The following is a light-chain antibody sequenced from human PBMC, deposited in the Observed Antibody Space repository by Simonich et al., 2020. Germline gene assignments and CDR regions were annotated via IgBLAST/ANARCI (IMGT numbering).Light chain of an antibody. CDR2: AVS. CDR3: CSYAGSSTLV. CDR1: SRDVGGYNY. V-gene: IGLV2-23*02. J-gene: IGLJ2*01. Sequence: QSALTQPASVSGSPGQSITISCTGTSRDVGGYNYVSWYQQHPGKAPKLMIYAVSKRPSGVSNRFSGSKSGNTASLTISGLQAEDEADYYCCSYAGSSTLVFGGGTKLTVL.